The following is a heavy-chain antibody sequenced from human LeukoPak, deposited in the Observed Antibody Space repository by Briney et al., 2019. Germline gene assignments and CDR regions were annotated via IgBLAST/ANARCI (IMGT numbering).Heavy chain of an antibody. D-gene: IGHD2-15*01. CDR3: ARSSSRYCSGGSCYSGVLGYFDY. CDR1: GFTFSSYW. J-gene: IGHJ4*02. V-gene: IGHV3-74*01. CDR2: INSDGSNT. Sequence: PGGSLRLSCAASGFTFSSYWMHWVRQAPGKGLVWVSRINSDGSNTSYADSVKGRFTNSRDNAKNSLYLQMNSLRAEDTAVYYCARSSSRYCSGGSCYSGVLGYFDYWGQGTLVTVSS.